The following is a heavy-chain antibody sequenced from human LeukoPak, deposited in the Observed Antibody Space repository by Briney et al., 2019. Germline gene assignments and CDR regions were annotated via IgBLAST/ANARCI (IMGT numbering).Heavy chain of an antibody. CDR2: IYPGDSDT. CDR3: ARQTAAYSSSSEYYYYGMDV. CDR1: GYSFTSYW. J-gene: IGHJ6*02. V-gene: IGHV5-51*01. Sequence: GESLKISCKGSGYSFTSYWIGWVRQMPGKGLEWMGIIYPGDSDTRYSPSFQGQVTISADKSISTAYLQWSSLKASDTAMYYCARQTAAYSSSSEYYYYGMDVWGQGTTVTVSS. D-gene: IGHD6-6*01.